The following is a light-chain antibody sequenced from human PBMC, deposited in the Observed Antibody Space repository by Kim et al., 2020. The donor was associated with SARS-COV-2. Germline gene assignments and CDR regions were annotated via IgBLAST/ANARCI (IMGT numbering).Light chain of an antibody. Sequence: SVSPGERATLSCRASQSISSNLAWYQHKPGQAPRLLIHGASTRATDIPARFSGSGSGTEFTLTMSSLQSEDFAIYYCQQYNNWPLTFGGGTKLEI. CDR3: QQYNNWPLT. V-gene: IGKV3-15*01. CDR2: GAS. J-gene: IGKJ4*01. CDR1: QSISSN.